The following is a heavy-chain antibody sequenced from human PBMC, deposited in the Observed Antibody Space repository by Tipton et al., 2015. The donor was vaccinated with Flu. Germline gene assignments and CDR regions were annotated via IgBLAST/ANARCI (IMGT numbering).Heavy chain of an antibody. J-gene: IGHJ6*02. CDR1: GHTFTSYG. CDR2: ISAYNGNT. V-gene: IGHV1-18*01. CDR3: ARASSYYDFWSGYYSHYYYYGMDV. Sequence: QLVQSGAEVKKPGASVKVSCKASGHTFTSYGISWVRQAPGQGLEWMGWISAYNGNTNYAQKLQGRVTMTTDTSTSTAYMELRSLRSDDTAVYYCARASSYYDFWSGYYSHYYYYGMDVWGQGTTVTVSS. D-gene: IGHD3-3*01.